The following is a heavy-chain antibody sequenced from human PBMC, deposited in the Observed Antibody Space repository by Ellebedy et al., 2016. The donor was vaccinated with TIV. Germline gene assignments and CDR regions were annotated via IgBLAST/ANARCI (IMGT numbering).Heavy chain of an antibody. V-gene: IGHV3-23*01. CDR3: AKVSGSLIPRPFDY. D-gene: IGHD1-26*01. CDR2: ISGSGGST. J-gene: IGHJ4*02. CDR1: GFTFSSYA. Sequence: GESLKISXAASGFTFSSYAMSWVRQAPGKGLEWVSAISGSGGSTYYADSVKGRFTISRDNSKNTLYLQMNSLRAEDTAVYYCAKVSGSLIPRPFDYWGQGTLVTVSS.